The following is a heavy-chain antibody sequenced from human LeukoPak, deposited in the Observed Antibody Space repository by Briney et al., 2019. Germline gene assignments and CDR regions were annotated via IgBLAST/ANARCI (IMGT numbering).Heavy chain of an antibody. Sequence: PSETLSLTCAVSGGPFSGYFWSWIRQSSGKGLEWIGEIHNSGTTNYNPSLNSRVTISEDTSKNQFYLNPSSVTAADTAVYYCARRYYYNLGSFPCDFWGQGTLVTVSS. D-gene: IGHD3-10*01. CDR3: ARRYYYNLGSFPCDF. J-gene: IGHJ4*02. V-gene: IGHV4-34*01. CDR1: GGPFSGYF. CDR2: IHNSGTT.